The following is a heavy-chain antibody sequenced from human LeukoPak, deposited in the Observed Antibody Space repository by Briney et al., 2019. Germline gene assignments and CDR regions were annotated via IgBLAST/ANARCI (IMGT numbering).Heavy chain of an antibody. CDR2: INHSGST. J-gene: IGHJ4*02. CDR3: ARGVVVVAGTLALDS. Sequence: SETLSLTCAVYGGSFSGYYWSWIRQPPGKGLEWIGEINHSGSTNYNPSLKSRVTISVDTSKNQFSLKLSSVTAADTAVYYCARGVVVVAGTLALDSWGQGTLVTVSS. D-gene: IGHD2-15*01. CDR1: GGSFSGYY. V-gene: IGHV4-34*01.